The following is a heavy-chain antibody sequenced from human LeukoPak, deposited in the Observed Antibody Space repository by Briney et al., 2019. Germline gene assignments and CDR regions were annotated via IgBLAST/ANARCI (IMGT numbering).Heavy chain of an antibody. CDR1: VYTFTIYY. J-gene: IGHJ6*02. D-gene: IGHD2-15*01. CDR2: INPSGGST. CDR3: ARGDMGVAAPLGTLLMDV. V-gene: IGHV1-46*01. Sequence: ASVTLSFAASVYTFTIYYMHWVWHRPRQGLEWMGIINPSGGSTSYAKKFQGRVTMTRDTSTSTVYMELSSLRSEDTAVYYCARGDMGVAAPLGTLLMDVWGQGTTVTVSS.